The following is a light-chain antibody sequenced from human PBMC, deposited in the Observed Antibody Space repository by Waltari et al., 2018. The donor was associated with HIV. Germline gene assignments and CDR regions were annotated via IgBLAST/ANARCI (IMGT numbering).Light chain of an antibody. CDR1: SSDVGGYNL. CDR3: CSYAGSSTWV. Sequence: QSALTQPASVSGSPGQSITISCTGTSSDVGGYNLVSWYQQHPGKAPTLMLPDVIKRPPGASTRFSGSKAGNTSSMTSSGLQADDEADYYRCSYAGSSTWVFGGGTKLTVL. V-gene: IGLV2-23*02. CDR2: DVI. J-gene: IGLJ3*02.